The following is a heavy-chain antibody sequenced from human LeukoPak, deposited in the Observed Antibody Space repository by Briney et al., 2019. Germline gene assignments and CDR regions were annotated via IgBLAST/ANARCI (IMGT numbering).Heavy chain of an antibody. V-gene: IGHV1-2*02. CDR2: INPNSGGT. CDR1: GYTFTSYY. CDR3: ARAVSIAARLALGY. J-gene: IGHJ4*02. Sequence: GASVKVSCKASGYTFTSYYMHWVRQAPGQGLEWMGWINPNSGGTNYAQKFQGRVTMTRDTSIGTAYMELSRLRSDDTAVYYCARAVSIAARLALGYWGQGTLVTVSS. D-gene: IGHD6-6*01.